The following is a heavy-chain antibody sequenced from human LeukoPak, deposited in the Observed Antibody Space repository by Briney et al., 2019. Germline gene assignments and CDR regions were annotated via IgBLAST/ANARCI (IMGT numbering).Heavy chain of an antibody. CDR1: GFTFSSYG. D-gene: IGHD3-16*02. J-gene: IGHJ5*02. Sequence: GSLRLSCAASGFTFSSYGMSWVRQAPGKGLEWVSVIYSGGSTYYADSVKGRFTISRDNSKNTLYLQMNSLRAEDTAVYYCARGGGSYRYLDWFDPWGQGTLVTVSS. V-gene: IGHV3-53*01. CDR3: ARGGGSYRYLDWFDP. CDR2: IYSGGST.